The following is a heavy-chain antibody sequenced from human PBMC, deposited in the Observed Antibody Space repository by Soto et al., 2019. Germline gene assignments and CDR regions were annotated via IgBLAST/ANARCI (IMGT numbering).Heavy chain of an antibody. J-gene: IGHJ5*02. V-gene: IGHV1-69*01. CDR1: GGTFSSYA. Sequence: QVQLVQSGAEVKKPGSSVKVSCKASGGTFSSYAISWVRQAPGQGLEWMGGIIPIFGTANYAQKFQGRVTITADESTSTAYMELSSLRSEDTAVYYCARTIYDSSGYYYDGNWFDPWGQGTLVTVSS. CDR3: ARTIYDSSGYYYDGNWFDP. CDR2: IIPIFGTA. D-gene: IGHD3-22*01.